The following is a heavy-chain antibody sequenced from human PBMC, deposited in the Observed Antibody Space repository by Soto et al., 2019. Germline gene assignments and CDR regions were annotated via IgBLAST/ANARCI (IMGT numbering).Heavy chain of an antibody. CDR2: ISGSGGST. CDR1: GYTFSSDA. Sequence: PGGSLRLSCEASGYTFSSDAMSWVRPAPGKGLEWVSAISGSGGSTYYADSVKGRFTSSRDNSKNTLYLQMSSLRSEDTAVYYCAREYYDFWSGYYRDLDYYYYYMDVWGKGTTVTVSS. J-gene: IGHJ6*03. CDR3: AREYYDFWSGYYRDLDYYYYYMDV. D-gene: IGHD3-3*01. V-gene: IGHV3-23*01.